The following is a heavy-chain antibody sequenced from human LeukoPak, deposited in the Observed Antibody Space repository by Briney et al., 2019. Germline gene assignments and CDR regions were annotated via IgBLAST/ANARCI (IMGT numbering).Heavy chain of an antibody. V-gene: IGHV3-21*01. J-gene: IGHJ4*02. CDR3: ARAVAGTWNDY. CDR2: ISSSSSYI. Sequence: GGSLRLSCAASGFTFSSYSMSWVRQAPGKGLEWVSSISSSSSYIYYADSVKGRFTISRDNAKNSLYLQMNSLRAEDTAVYYCARAVAGTWNDYWGQGTLVTVSS. CDR1: GFTFSSYS. D-gene: IGHD6-19*01.